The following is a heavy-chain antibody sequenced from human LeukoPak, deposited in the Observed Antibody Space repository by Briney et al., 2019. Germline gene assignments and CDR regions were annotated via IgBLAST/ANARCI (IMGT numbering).Heavy chain of an antibody. CDR3: ARSSIAARRLLDY. CDR2: IKKDGSEK. V-gene: IGHV3-7*01. D-gene: IGHD6-6*01. Sequence: GGSLRLSCAASGFTFSNYAMSWVRQAPGKGLEWVANIKKDGSEKYYVDSVKGRFTISRDNAKNSLYLQMNSLRAEDTAVYYCARSSIAARRLLDYWGQGTLVTVSS. CDR1: GFTFSNYA. J-gene: IGHJ4*02.